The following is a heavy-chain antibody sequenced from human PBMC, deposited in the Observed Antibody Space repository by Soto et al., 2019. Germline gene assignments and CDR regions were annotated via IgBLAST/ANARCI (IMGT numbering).Heavy chain of an antibody. J-gene: IGHJ4*02. D-gene: IGHD1-26*01. CDR2: IYYSGST. CDR1: GGSISSGGYY. V-gene: IGHV4-31*03. Sequence: SETLSLTCTVSGGSISSGGYYWSWIRQHPGKGLEWIGYIYYSGSTYYNPSLKSRVTISVDTSKNQFSLKLSSVTAADTAVYYCVRDRRGSSFFDYWGQGTLVTVSS. CDR3: VRDRRGSSFFDY.